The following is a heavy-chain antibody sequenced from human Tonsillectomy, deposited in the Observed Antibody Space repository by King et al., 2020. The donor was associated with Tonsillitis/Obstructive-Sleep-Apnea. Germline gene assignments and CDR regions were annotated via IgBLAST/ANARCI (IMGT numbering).Heavy chain of an antibody. CDR1: GFTFSDYG. J-gene: IGHJ5*02. CDR2: IWYDGSNQ. Sequence: VQLVESGGGVVQPGRSLRLSCAASGFTFSDYGMHWVRQAPGKGLEWVAVIWYDGSNQYYADSVKGRFTISSDNSKSSLYLQMNSLRAEDTAVYYCARGCGTSYYDSSDWFDPWGQGTLVTVSS. CDR3: ARGCGTSYYDSSDWFDP. D-gene: IGHD3-22*01. V-gene: IGHV3-33*01.